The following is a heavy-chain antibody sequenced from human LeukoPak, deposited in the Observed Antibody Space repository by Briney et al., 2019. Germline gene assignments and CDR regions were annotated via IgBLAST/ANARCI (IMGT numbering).Heavy chain of an antibody. Sequence: SETLSLTCTVSGGSISSGDYYWSWIRQPPGKGLEWIGYIYCSGSTNYNPSLKSRVTISVDTSKNQFSLKLSSVTAADTAVYYCASAISSGWYYDAFDIWGQGTMVTVSS. CDR3: ASAISSGWYYDAFDI. V-gene: IGHV4-61*08. CDR1: GGSISSGDYY. J-gene: IGHJ3*02. D-gene: IGHD6-19*01. CDR2: IYCSGST.